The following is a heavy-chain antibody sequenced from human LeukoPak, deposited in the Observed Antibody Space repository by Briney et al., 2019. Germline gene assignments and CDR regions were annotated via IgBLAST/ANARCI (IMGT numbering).Heavy chain of an antibody. V-gene: IGHV1-2*02. Sequence: ASMTVSCKASGYTFTAYYIHWARQAPGQGLEWMGWIDPNSGDTKYVEKFQGRVTMTRDTSFSTAYMALSSLRSDDTAMYYCARAMNSWFLLDLDYWGQGNLVTVSS. CDR2: IDPNSGDT. CDR1: GYTFTAYY. CDR3: ARAMNSWFLLDLDY. D-gene: IGHD3-22*01. J-gene: IGHJ4*02.